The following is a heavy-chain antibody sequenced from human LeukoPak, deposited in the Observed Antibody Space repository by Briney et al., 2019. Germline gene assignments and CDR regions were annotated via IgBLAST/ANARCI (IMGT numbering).Heavy chain of an antibody. CDR1: GFTFDDFG. J-gene: IGHJ4*02. D-gene: IGHD3-10*02. CDR3: EREPELLSS. V-gene: IGHV3-20*04. CDR2: INWNGDRT. Sequence: GGSLRLSCTGSGFTFDDFGRSWVRQVPGKGLQWVSGINWNGDRTSYADYVNGRFTISRDNANNSLYMQMDSLRADDTAFYYGEREPELLSSWGQGTLVTVSS.